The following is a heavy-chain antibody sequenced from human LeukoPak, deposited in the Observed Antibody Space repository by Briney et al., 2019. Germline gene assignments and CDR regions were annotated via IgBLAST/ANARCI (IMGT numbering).Heavy chain of an antibody. V-gene: IGHV3-21*01. CDR3: ARGQEWELRAFDI. CDR2: ISSCSSYI. Sequence: GGSLRLSCAASGFTFSSHSMHWVRQAPGKGLEWVSSISSCSSYINYADSVKGRFTISRDNAKNSLYLQMNSLRAEDTAVYYCARGQEWELRAFDIWGQGTMVTVSS. J-gene: IGHJ3*02. D-gene: IGHD1-26*01. CDR1: GFTFSSHS.